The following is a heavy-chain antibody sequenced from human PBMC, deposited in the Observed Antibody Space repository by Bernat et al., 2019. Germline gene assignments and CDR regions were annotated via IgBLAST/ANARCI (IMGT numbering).Heavy chain of an antibody. CDR3: AKGLGYSGYVSYYFDY. CDR1: GFTFTSSW. CDR2: IKSDGSRT. J-gene: IGHJ4*02. D-gene: IGHD5-12*01. V-gene: IGHV3-74*01. Sequence: EVQLVESGGDLIQPGGSLRLSCAASGFTFTSSWMHWVRQAPGKGLVWVSRIKSDGSRTDYADSVKGRFTISRDNSKNTLYLQMNSLRAEDTAVYYCAKGLGYSGYVSYYFDYWGQGTLVTVSS.